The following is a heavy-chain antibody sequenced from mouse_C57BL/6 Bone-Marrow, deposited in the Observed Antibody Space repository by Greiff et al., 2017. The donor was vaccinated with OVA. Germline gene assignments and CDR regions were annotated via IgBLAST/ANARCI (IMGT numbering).Heavy chain of an antibody. Sequence: EVKLVESGGGLVQPGGSLKLSCAASGFTFSDYGMAWVRQAPRKGPEWVAFISNLAYSIYYADTVTGRFTISRENAKNTLYLEMSSLRSEDTAMYYCARHPYYYGSSYYAMDYWGQGTSVTVSS. J-gene: IGHJ4*01. V-gene: IGHV5-15*01. CDR3: ARHPYYYGSSYYAMDY. CDR1: GFTFSDYG. D-gene: IGHD1-1*01. CDR2: ISNLAYSI.